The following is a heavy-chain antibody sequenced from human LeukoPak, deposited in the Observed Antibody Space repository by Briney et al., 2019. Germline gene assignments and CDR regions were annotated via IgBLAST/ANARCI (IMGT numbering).Heavy chain of an antibody. CDR2: ISYDGSNK. CDR3: AKDWSPSSSWYYFDY. D-gene: IGHD6-13*01. Sequence: GGSLRLSCAASGFTFSSYGMHWVRQAPGKGLEWVAVISYDGSNKYYADSVKGRFTISRDNSKNTLYLQMNGLRAEDTAVYYCAKDWSPSSSWYYFDYWGQGTLVTVSS. J-gene: IGHJ4*02. CDR1: GFTFSSYG. V-gene: IGHV3-30*18.